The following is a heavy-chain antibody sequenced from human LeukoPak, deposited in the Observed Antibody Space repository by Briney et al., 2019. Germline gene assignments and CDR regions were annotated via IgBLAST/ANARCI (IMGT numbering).Heavy chain of an antibody. J-gene: IGHJ6*02. D-gene: IGHD4-11*01. CDR3: ARDVTTVTTYPNYYYYGMDV. CDR1: GGTFSSYA. Sequence: SVKVSCKAYGGTFSSYAISWVRQAPGQGLEWMGRIIPILGIANYAQKFQGRVTITADKSTSTAYMELSSLRSEDTAVYYCARDVTTVTTYPNYYYYGMDVWGQGTTVTVSS. V-gene: IGHV1-69*04. CDR2: IIPILGIA.